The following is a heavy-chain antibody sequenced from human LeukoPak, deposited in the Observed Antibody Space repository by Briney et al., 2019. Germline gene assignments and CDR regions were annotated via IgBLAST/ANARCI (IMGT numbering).Heavy chain of an antibody. CDR3: ARGDLTFWGFPH. V-gene: IGHV3-74*01. J-gene: IGHJ4*02. Sequence: PGGSLRLSCAASGFTFSSYWMHWVRQAPGKGLMWVSRVNTDGRHTNYADSVKGRFTISRDNAKNALYLQMNSLRAEDTAIYYCARGDLTFWGFPHWGQGALVTVSS. CDR1: GFTFSSYW. CDR2: VNTDGRHT. D-gene: IGHD7-27*01.